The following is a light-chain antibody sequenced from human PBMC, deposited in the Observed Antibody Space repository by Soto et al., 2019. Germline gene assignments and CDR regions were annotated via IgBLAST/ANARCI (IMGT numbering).Light chain of an antibody. CDR2: AAS. V-gene: IGKV1-8*01. Sequence: IQMTQSPSILSASTGDRVTITCRASQGISSYLAWYQQKPGKAPKLLIYAASTLQSGVPSRFSGSGSGTDFTLTISCLQSEDFATYYCQQYYSYPSFGQGTKVDNK. CDR3: QQYYSYPS. CDR1: QGISSY. J-gene: IGKJ1*01.